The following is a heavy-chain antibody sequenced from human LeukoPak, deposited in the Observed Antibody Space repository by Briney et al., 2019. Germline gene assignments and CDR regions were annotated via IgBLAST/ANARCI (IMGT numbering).Heavy chain of an antibody. CDR2: ISRSGVAT. D-gene: IGHD2-21*02. CDR3: AKDIGSHIVVVTALDY. CDR1: GFTFTSFA. Sequence: GGSLRLSCAASGFTFTSFAMSWVRQAPGKGLEWVSTISRSGVATYYANSVKGRFTISRDNSKNTVYLQMNSLRAEDTALYYCAKDIGSHIVVVTALDYWGQGTLVTVSS. J-gene: IGHJ4*02. V-gene: IGHV3-23*01.